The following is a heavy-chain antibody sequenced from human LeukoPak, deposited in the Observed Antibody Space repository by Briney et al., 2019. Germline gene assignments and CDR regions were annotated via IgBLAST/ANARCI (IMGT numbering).Heavy chain of an antibody. V-gene: IGHV3-53*01. CDR3: ARSIKGCFDP. Sequence: PGGSLRLSCAASGFTVSSNYMSWVRQAPGKGLEWVSVLYSGGSTYYADSVQGRFTISRDNSKNTLYLQMNSLRAEDTAVYYCARSIKGCFDPCGQGTLVTVSS. CDR2: LYSGGST. J-gene: IGHJ5*02. D-gene: IGHD3-10*01. CDR1: GFTVSSNY.